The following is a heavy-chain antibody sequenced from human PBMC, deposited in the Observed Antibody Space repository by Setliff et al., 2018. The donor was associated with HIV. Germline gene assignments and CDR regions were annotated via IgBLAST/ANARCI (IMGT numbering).Heavy chain of an antibody. CDR2: IYYSGST. V-gene: IGHV4-59*08. J-gene: IGHJ6*03. Sequence: SETLSLTCTVSSGSINSDYWSWIRQPPGKGLEWMGYIYYSGSTNYNPSLKSRVTMSIDTSRNQFSPKLTSVTAADTAVYYCARTTSLFPGMAAAQPWYYYYYTDVWGKGTTVTVSS. CDR3: ARTTSLFPGMAAAQPWYYYYYTDV. CDR1: SGSINSDY. D-gene: IGHD6-13*01.